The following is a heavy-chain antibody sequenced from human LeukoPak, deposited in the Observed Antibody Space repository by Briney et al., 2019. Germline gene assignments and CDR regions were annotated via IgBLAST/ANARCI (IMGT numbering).Heavy chain of an antibody. CDR3: ARYNGYCSSTSCYHQLGLDY. Sequence: ASVKVSCKASGYTFTGYYMHWVRQAPGQGLEWMGWINPNSGGTSYAQKFQGWVTMTRDTSISTAYMELSRLRSDDTAVYYCARYNGYCSSTSCYHQLGLDYWGQGTLVTVSS. CDR2: INPNSGGT. J-gene: IGHJ4*02. CDR1: GYTFTGYY. D-gene: IGHD2-2*01. V-gene: IGHV1-2*04.